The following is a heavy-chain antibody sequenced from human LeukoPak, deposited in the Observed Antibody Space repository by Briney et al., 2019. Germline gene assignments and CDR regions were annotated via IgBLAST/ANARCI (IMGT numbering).Heavy chain of an antibody. CDR2: ISSSSSYI. D-gene: IGHD2-21*01. CDR1: GFTFSSYS. J-gene: IGHJ6*02. Sequence: GGSLRLSCAASGFTFSSYSMNWVRQAPGKGLEWVSSISSSSSYIYYADSVKGRFTISRDNAKNSLYLQMNSLRAEDTAVYYCARDANLGVGDYYGMDVWGQGTTVTVSS. CDR3: ARDANLGVGDYYGMDV. V-gene: IGHV3-21*01.